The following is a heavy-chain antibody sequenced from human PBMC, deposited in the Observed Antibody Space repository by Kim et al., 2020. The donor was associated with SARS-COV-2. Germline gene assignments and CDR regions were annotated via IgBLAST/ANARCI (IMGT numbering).Heavy chain of an antibody. V-gene: IGHV3-23*01. CDR1: GFTFSSYA. J-gene: IGHJ4*02. D-gene: IGHD6-19*01. CDR2: VSGSGGST. Sequence: GGSLRLSCAAAGFTFSSYAMNWVRQAPGKGLEWVSAVSGSGGSTYYADSVKGRFTVTRDNSKNTLYLQMNSLRAEDTAVYYCAKGLYPGIIVVGGFDYWGQGTLVTVSS. CDR3: AKGLYPGIIVVGGFDY.